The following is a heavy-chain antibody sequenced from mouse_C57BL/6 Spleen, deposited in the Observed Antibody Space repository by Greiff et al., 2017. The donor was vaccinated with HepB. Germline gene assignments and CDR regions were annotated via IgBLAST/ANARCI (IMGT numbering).Heavy chain of an antibody. D-gene: IGHD1-1*01. Sequence: VQLQQSGAELVKPGASVKISCKASGYAFSSYWMNWVKQRPGKGLEWIGQIYPGDGDTNYNGKFKGKATLTADKSSSTAYMQLSSLTSEDSAVYFCARKGYYYYGSSYGFAYWGQGTLVTVSA. J-gene: IGHJ3*01. CDR1: GYAFSSYW. CDR3: ARKGYYYYGSSYGFAY. CDR2: IYPGDGDT. V-gene: IGHV1-80*01.